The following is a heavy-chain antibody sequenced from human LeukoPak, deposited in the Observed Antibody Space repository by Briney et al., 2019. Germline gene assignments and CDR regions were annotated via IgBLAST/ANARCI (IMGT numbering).Heavy chain of an antibody. Sequence: GASVKVSCKASGHTFTAYFMHWVRQAPGQGLEWMGWIHPNSGDTNYAQKFQGRVTMTRDTSSSTAYMELSSLRSDDTAMYYCASGSSGNPPFDPWGQGTLVTVSS. V-gene: IGHV1-2*02. CDR1: GHTFTAYF. D-gene: IGHD3-22*01. J-gene: IGHJ5*02. CDR2: IHPNSGDT. CDR3: ASGSSGNPPFDP.